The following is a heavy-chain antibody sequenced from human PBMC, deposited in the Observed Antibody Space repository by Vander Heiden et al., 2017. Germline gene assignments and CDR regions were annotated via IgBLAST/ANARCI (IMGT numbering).Heavy chain of an antibody. CDR2: ISYEGSNK. CDR3: AKVQGRFLEWLFHDFDY. D-gene: IGHD3-3*01. Sequence: SYGMHWVRQDPSKGLEWVAVISYEGSNKYYADSVKGRFTISRDNSNNTLYLQMNSLRAEDTAVYYCAKVQGRFLEWLFHDFDYWGQGTLVTVSS. V-gene: IGHV3-30*18. J-gene: IGHJ4*02. CDR1: SYG.